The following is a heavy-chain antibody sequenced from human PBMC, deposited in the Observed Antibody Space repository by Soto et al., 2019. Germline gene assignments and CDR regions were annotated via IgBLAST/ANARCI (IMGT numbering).Heavy chain of an antibody. V-gene: IGHV3-7*01. CDR2: IKEDGSEK. Sequence: GSLMLSCAASGFTFSNYWMTLVRQAPGKGLEWVANIKEDGSEKHYVDSVKGRFTISRDNAKNSLYLQMNSLRVEDTAVYFCSRDVVVGAKALNYWGQGALVTVSS. CDR3: SRDVVVGAKALNY. CDR1: GFTFSNYW. D-gene: IGHD2-15*01. J-gene: IGHJ4*02.